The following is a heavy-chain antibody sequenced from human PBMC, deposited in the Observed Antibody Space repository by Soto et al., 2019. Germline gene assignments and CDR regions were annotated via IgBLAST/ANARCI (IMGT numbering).Heavy chain of an antibody. J-gene: IGHJ3*01. Sequence: QVQLVESGGGVVQPGTSLRLSCAASGFTFSSYGMHWVRQAPGKGLEWVAVIWYDGSNKYYVDSVKGRFTISRDNSKNKLYLQMASLRAEDTAVYYCARDGGVHRVSWGQGTMVTVSS. CDR1: GFTFSSYG. CDR2: IWYDGSNK. V-gene: IGHV3-33*01. D-gene: IGHD2-15*01. CDR3: ARDGGVHRVS.